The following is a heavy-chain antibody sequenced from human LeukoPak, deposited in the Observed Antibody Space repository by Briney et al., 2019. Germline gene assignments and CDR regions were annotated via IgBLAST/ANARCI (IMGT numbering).Heavy chain of an antibody. CDR3: ARDGHTGYCSGGSCYPGTFDI. Sequence: SETLSLTCTVSGGSVSSGSYYWSWLRQPPGKGLEWIGYIYYSGSTNYNPSLESRVTISLDTSKNQFSLKLSSVTAADTAVYYCARDGHTGYCSGGSCYPGTFDIWGQGTMVTVSS. V-gene: IGHV4-61*01. CDR1: GGSVSSGSYY. J-gene: IGHJ3*02. D-gene: IGHD2-15*01. CDR2: IYYSGST.